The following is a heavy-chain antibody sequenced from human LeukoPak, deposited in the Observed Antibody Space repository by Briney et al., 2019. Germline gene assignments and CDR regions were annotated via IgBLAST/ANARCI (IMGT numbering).Heavy chain of an antibody. V-gene: IGHV3-7*01. CDR1: GFTVSSNY. CDR2: ISEDGSDK. CDR3: ARDTYRFDDY. Sequence: PGGSLRLSCAVSGFTVSSNYMTWVRQAPGKGLEWVASISEDGSDKYCVDSVKGRFTISRDNARNSLYLQMNSLRAEDTSVYYCARDTYRFDDYWGQGTLVTVSS. J-gene: IGHJ4*02.